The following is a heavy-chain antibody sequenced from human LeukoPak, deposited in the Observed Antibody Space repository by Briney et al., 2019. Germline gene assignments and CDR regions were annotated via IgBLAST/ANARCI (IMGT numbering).Heavy chain of an antibody. Sequence: SETLSLTCTVSGGSISSYYWSWIRQPPGKGLEWIGYIYYSGSTNYNPSLKSRVTISVDTSKNQFSLKLSSVTAADTAVYYCARVIGIAVAGTYWYFDLWGRGTLVTVSS. CDR1: GGSISSYY. CDR3: ARVIGIAVAGTYWYFDL. D-gene: IGHD6-19*01. J-gene: IGHJ2*01. V-gene: IGHV4-59*01. CDR2: IYYSGST.